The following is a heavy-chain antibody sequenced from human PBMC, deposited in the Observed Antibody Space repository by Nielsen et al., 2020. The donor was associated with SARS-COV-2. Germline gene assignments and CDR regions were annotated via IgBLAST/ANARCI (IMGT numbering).Heavy chain of an antibody. CDR1: GFTFSNAW. D-gene: IGHD5-12*01. J-gene: IGHJ6*02. V-gene: IGHV4-28*03. CDR2: IYFTGRT. CDR3: AREASGYDHYKYGMDV. Sequence: LRLSCVVSGFTFSNAWMSWVRQAPGKGLEWVGYIYFTGRTSYNPSLKSRVAMSVDTSKNQFSLDLKSVTAADTAVYYCAREASGYDHYKYGMDVWGLGATVTVSS.